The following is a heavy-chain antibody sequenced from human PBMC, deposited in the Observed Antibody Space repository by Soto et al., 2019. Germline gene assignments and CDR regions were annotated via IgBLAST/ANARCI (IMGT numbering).Heavy chain of an antibody. CDR1: GYTFTSYY. Sequence: GASVKVSCKASGYTFTSYYVHWVRQAPVQGLEWMGMITPSGGGTSYAQKFQGRVTMTTDTSTSTVYMELRSLRSEDTAVYYCARDSVTLVRGVIRFDSWGQGTLVTVSS. V-gene: IGHV1-46*01. CDR2: ITPSGGGT. CDR3: ARDSVTLVRGVIRFDS. J-gene: IGHJ4*02. D-gene: IGHD3-10*01.